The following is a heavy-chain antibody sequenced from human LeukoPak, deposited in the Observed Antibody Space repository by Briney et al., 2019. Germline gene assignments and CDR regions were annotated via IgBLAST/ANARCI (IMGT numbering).Heavy chain of an antibody. CDR3: ARAPPLRDDFWSGYYNALGYFQH. D-gene: IGHD3-3*01. CDR2: INPNSGGT. CDR1: GYTFTGNY. V-gene: IGHV1-2*06. J-gene: IGHJ1*01. Sequence: ASVKVSCKASGYTFTGNYMHWVRQAPGQGLEWMGRINPNSGGTNYAQKFQGRVTMTRDTSISTAYMELSRLRSDDTAVYYCARAPPLRDDFWSGYYNALGYFQHWGQGTLVTVSS.